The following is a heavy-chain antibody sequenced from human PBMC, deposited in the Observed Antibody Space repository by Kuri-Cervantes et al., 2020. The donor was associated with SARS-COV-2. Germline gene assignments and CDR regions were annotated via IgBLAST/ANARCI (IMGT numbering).Heavy chain of an antibody. CDR1: GFMFSRCG. V-gene: IGHV3-30*03. Sequence: GESLKISCAASGFMFSRCGMHWVRQAPGKGLEWVAYISFDGSIKDNIVSGKGRFTISRDNSQNTLYLQMNTLRSEDTAVYYCVADRLGVHDSWGQGTLVTVSS. CDR3: VADRLGVHDS. J-gene: IGHJ4*02. D-gene: IGHD6-6*01. CDR2: ISFDGSIK.